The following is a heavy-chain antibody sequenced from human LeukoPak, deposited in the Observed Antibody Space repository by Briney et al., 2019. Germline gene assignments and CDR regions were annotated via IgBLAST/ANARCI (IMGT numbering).Heavy chain of an antibody. V-gene: IGHV1-18*01. Sequence: ASVKVSCKASGYTFTSYGISWVRQAPGQGLQWMGWISAHNGNTNYAQKLQGRVTMTTGTSTSTVYMEVRSLRSDDTAVYYCARAGTTLLLDYWGQGTLVTVSS. CDR1: GYTFTSYG. D-gene: IGHD4-11*01. CDR2: ISAHNGNT. J-gene: IGHJ4*02. CDR3: ARAGTTLLLDY.